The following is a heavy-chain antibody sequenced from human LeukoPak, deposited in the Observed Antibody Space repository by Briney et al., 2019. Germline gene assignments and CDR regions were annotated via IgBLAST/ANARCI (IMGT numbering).Heavy chain of an antibody. CDR2: IIPGFPTA. J-gene: IGHJ4*02. D-gene: IGHD3-10*01. CDR1: GGTFSSFA. CDR3: ARDLRQIGVAGHYYFDY. V-gene: IGHV1-69*13. Sequence: SVKVSCKASGGTFSSFAISWVRQAPGQGLEWMGGIIPGFPTANYAQKFQGRVTITADESTSTAYMELSSLKSEDTAVYYCARDLRQIGVAGHYYFDYWGQGTLVTVSS.